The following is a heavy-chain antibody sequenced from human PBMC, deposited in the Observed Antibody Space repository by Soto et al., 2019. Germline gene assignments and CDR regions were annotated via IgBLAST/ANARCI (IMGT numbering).Heavy chain of an antibody. V-gene: IGHV3-43*01. D-gene: IGHD2-2*03. CDR1: GFTFDDYT. Sequence: SLRLSCAASGFTFDDYTMHWVRQAPGKGLEWVSLISWDGGSTYYADSVKGRFTISRDNSKNSLYLQMNSLRTEDTALYYCAKDMDIVVVPAAPSYGMDVWGQGTTVTVSS. CDR2: ISWDGGST. CDR3: AKDMDIVVVPAAPSYGMDV. J-gene: IGHJ6*02.